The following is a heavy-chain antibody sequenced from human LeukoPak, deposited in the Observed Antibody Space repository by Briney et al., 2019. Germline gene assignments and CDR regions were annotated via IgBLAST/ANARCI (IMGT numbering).Heavy chain of an antibody. D-gene: IGHD6-6*01. CDR2: IYYSGST. CDR1: GGSISSSSYY. CDR3: ARGSEYSSFYYYYYMDV. Sequence: PSETLSLTCTVSGGSISSSSYYWGWIRQPPGKGLEWIGSIYYSGSTYYNPSLKSRVTISVDTSKNQFSLKLSSVTAADTAVYYWARGSEYSSFYYYYYMDVWGKGTTVTVSS. V-gene: IGHV4-39*07. J-gene: IGHJ6*03.